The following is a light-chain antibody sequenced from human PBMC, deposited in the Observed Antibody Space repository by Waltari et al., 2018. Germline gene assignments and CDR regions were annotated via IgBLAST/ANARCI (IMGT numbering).Light chain of an antibody. Sequence: SFELTQPPSVSVSPGQTARITCSADALAKQYAYWYQQKAGQAQLVVIYKDSERPSGIPERFSGSSSGTTVTLTISGVQAEDEADYYCQAADNSGTLNWVFGGGTKLTVL. J-gene: IGLJ3*02. CDR1: ALAKQY. V-gene: IGLV3-25*03. CDR3: QAADNSGTLNWV. CDR2: KDS.